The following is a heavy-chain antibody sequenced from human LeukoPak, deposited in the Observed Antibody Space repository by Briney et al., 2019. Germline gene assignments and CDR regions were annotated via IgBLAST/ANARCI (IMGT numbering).Heavy chain of an antibody. CDR2: IYYSGST. CDR3: ARAPGAALD. V-gene: IGHV4-34*01. D-gene: IGHD2-15*01. J-gene: IGHJ4*02. Sequence: SETLSLTCAVYGGSFTGYYWSWISQPPGKGLEWIGSIYYSGSTYYNPSLKSRVTVSLDTSKNQFSLKLSSVTAADTAVYYCARAPGAALDWGQGTLVTVSS. CDR1: GGSFTGYY.